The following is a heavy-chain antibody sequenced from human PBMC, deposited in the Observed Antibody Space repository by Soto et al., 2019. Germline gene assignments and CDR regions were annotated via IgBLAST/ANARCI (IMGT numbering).Heavy chain of an antibody. Sequence: SETLSLTCTVSGGSISSDYWGWIRQPPGKGLEWLGYIYYSGSTNYNPSLQSRVSISVDTSKKQFSLKLSSVTAADTAVYYCARTPLGYCSTATCYSYYMDVWGKGTTVT. J-gene: IGHJ6*03. D-gene: IGHD2-2*01. V-gene: IGHV4-59*01. CDR3: ARTPLGYCSTATCYSYYMDV. CDR1: GGSISSDY. CDR2: IYYSGST.